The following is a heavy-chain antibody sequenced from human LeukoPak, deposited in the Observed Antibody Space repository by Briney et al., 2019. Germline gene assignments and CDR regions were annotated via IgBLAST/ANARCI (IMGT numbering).Heavy chain of an antibody. J-gene: IGHJ6*03. CDR3: ARVQYRYYYYMDV. CDR1: GGSISSYY. Sequence: PSETLSLTFTVSGGSISSYYWSWIRQPPGKGLEWIGYIYYSGSTNYNPSLKSRVTISVDTSKNQFSLKLSSVTAADTAVYYCARVQYRYYYYMDVLGKGTTVTVSS. D-gene: IGHD3-16*02. CDR2: IYYSGST. V-gene: IGHV4-59*01.